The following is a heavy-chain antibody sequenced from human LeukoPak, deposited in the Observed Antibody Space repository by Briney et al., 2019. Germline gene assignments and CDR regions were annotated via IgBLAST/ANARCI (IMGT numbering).Heavy chain of an antibody. Sequence: SETLSLTCTVSGGSISSSSYYWGWIRQPPGKGLEWIGSIYHSGSTYYNPSLKSRVTISVDTSKNQFSLKLSSVTAADTAVYYCARGKSITPSWWGQGTLVTVSS. CDR1: GGSISSSSYY. CDR3: ARGKSITPSW. V-gene: IGHV4-39*01. D-gene: IGHD3-10*01. J-gene: IGHJ4*02. CDR2: IYHSGST.